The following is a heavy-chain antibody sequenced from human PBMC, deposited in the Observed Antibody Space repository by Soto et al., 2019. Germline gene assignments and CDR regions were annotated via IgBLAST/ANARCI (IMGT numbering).Heavy chain of an antibody. J-gene: IGHJ5*02. Sequence: NPGGSLRLSCAASGFTFSSYSMNWVRQAPGKGLEWVSSISSSSSYIYYADSVKGRFTISRDNAKNSLYLQMNSLRAEDTAVYYCARSVVPAAMGNWFDPWGQGTLVTVSS. D-gene: IGHD2-2*01. CDR1: GFTFSSYS. CDR2: ISSSSSYI. CDR3: ARSVVPAAMGNWFDP. V-gene: IGHV3-21*01.